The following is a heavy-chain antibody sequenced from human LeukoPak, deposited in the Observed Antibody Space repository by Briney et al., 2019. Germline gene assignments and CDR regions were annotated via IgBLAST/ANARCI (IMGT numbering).Heavy chain of an antibody. J-gene: IGHJ4*02. Sequence: GASVKVSCKASGYTFTGYYMHWVRQAPGQGLEWMGWINPNSGGTNSAQKFQDRFTMIRDTSISTAYMELSRLRSDDTAVYYCARDEEVGVHYYWGQGTLVTASS. CDR3: ARDEEVGVHYY. V-gene: IGHV1-2*02. CDR1: GYTFTGYY. CDR2: INPNSGGT. D-gene: IGHD1-26*01.